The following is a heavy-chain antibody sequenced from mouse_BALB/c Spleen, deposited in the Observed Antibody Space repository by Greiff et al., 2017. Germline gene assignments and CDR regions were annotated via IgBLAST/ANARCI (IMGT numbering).Heavy chain of an antibody. J-gene: IGHJ4*01. CDR3: ARNQLWLRRDYAMDY. CDR2: IHYSGST. CDR1: GYSITSGYS. V-gene: IGHV3-1*02. D-gene: IGHD2-2*01. Sequence: DVKLVESGPDLVKPSQSLSLTCTVTGYSITSGYSWHWIRQFPGNKLEWMGYIHYSGSTNYNPSLKSRISITRDTSKNQFFLQLNSVTTEDTATYYCARNQLWLRRDYAMDYWGQGTSVTVSS.